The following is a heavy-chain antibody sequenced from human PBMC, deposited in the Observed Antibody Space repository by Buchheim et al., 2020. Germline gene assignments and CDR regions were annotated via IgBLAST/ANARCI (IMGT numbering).Heavy chain of an antibody. CDR2: INEGDGVT. D-gene: IGHD6-6*01. CDR1: GYTFTNYA. J-gene: IGHJ4*02. CDR3: ARPRRAARPLDY. Sequence: QVQLVQSGAEVKKPGASVKVSCKASGYTFTNYALHWVRQAPGQSLEWMGWINEGDGVTKYSQNFQDRLTLTRDTSATTVYMELSSLRSEDTAVYYCARPRRAARPLDYWGQGTL. V-gene: IGHV1-3*01.